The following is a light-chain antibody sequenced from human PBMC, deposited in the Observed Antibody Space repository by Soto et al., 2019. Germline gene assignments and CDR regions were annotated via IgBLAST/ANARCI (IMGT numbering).Light chain of an antibody. CDR2: NAS. Sequence: DIQMTQSPSTLSASVGDRVTITCRASQSITSWLAWYQQKPGKAPKLLIYNASSLESGVPSRFSGSGFGTEFTLTSSSLPPDDSATYYCQQYSSYWTFGQGTKVEIK. CDR1: QSITSW. CDR3: QQYSSYWT. V-gene: IGKV1-5*03. J-gene: IGKJ1*01.